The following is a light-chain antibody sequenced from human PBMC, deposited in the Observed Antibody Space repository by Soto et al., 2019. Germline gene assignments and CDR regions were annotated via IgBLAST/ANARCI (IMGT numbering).Light chain of an antibody. J-gene: IGKJ1*01. CDR1: QTIRSNY. V-gene: IGKV3-20*01. CDR2: GAS. Sequence: ETVLTQSPGTLSLSPGERATLSCRASQTIRSNYLAWYRQTPGQAPRLLIYGASNRATGIADMFSGSGSGTDFPLIISKLEPKDFALDDSEQYASSPWTFGQATQVEIK. CDR3: EQYASSPWT.